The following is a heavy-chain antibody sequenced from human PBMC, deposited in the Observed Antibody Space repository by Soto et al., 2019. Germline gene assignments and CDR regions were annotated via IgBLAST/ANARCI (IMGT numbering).Heavy chain of an antibody. D-gene: IGHD2-21*02. CDR3: ARDWGEHIVVVTATYFDY. Sequence: QVQLVQSGAEVKKPGASVKVSCKASGYTFTSYYMHWVRQAPGQGLEWMGIINPCGGSTSYAQKFQGRVTMTRDTSTSTVYMELSSLRSEDTAVYYCARDWGEHIVVVTATYFDYWGQGTLVTVSS. CDR1: GYTFTSYY. J-gene: IGHJ4*02. CDR2: INPCGGST. V-gene: IGHV1-46*01.